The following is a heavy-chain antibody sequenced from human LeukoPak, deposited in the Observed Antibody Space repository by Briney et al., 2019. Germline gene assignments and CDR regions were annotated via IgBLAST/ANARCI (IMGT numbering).Heavy chain of an antibody. CDR2: ISAYNSST. J-gene: IGHJ4*02. CDR3: ARDEDTAMVGTAFDY. CDR1: GYTFTSYG. V-gene: IGHV1-18*01. D-gene: IGHD5-18*01. Sequence: ASVKVSCKASGYTFTSYGISWVRQAPGQGLEWMGWISAYNSSTNYAQKLQGRVTMTTDTSTSTAYMELSSLRSEDTAVYYCARDEDTAMVGTAFDYWGQGALVTVSS.